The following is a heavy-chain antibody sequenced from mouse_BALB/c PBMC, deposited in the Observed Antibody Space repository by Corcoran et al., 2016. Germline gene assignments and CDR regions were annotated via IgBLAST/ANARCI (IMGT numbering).Heavy chain of an antibody. D-gene: IGHD6-1*01. CDR1: GYTFTNYG. Sequence: QIQLVQSGPELKKPGETVKISCKASGYTFTNYGMNWVMQAPGKGLKWMGWINTYTGEPTYADDFKGRFAFSLETSASTAYLQINNLKNEDTATYFCTSEPYAMDYWGQGTSVTVSS. CDR3: TSEPYAMDY. CDR2: INTYTGEP. J-gene: IGHJ4*01. V-gene: IGHV9-3-1*01.